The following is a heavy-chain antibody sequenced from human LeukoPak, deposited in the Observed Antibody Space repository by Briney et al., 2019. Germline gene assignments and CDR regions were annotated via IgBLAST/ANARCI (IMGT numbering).Heavy chain of an antibody. J-gene: IGHJ5*02. D-gene: IGHD3-22*01. CDR2: IDPSGGST. CDR1: GYTFIAYY. Sequence: ASVKVSCKASGYTFIAYYMHWVRQAPGQGLEWMGVIDPSGGSTSYAQRFQDRVTMTSDTSTSTVYMELSSLRSEDTAVYYCARGDGDSDSNGVLMGWFDPWGQGTLVTVSS. V-gene: IGHV1-46*01. CDR3: ARGDGDSDSNGVLMGWFDP.